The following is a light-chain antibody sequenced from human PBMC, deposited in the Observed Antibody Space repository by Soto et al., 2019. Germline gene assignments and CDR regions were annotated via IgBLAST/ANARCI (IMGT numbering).Light chain of an antibody. CDR3: QQYGDSVT. Sequence: ETVLTQSPGTLSLSPWERATLSCRASQSVSRRYLTWSQQKPGQAPRVLIFGASSRSSGIPDRFCGSGSWTVFTITISRLEPEDFAVYYCQQYGDSVTFGQGTRLEI. V-gene: IGKV3-20*01. CDR2: GAS. J-gene: IGKJ5*01. CDR1: QSVSRRY.